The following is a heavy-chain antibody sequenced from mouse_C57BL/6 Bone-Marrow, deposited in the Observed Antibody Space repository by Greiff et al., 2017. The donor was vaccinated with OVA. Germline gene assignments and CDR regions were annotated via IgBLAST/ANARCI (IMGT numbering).Heavy chain of an antibody. V-gene: IGHV1-5*01. CDR2: IYPGNSDT. Sequence: EVQLQQSGTVLARPGASVKMSCKASGYTFTSYWMHWVKQRTGQGLEWIGAIYPGNSDTSYNQKFKGKAKLTAVTSASTAYMELSSLTNEDSAVYYCTRWRGYYYGSSYEDHWGQGTTLTVSS. J-gene: IGHJ2*01. CDR3: TRWRGYYYGSSYEDH. D-gene: IGHD1-1*01. CDR1: GYTFTSYW.